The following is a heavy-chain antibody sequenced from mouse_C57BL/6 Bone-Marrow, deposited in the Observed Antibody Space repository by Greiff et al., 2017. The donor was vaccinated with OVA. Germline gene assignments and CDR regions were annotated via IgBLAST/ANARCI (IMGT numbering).Heavy chain of an antibody. CDR2: INPRSGNT. CDR3: ARRAVVTTYFDV. D-gene: IGHD2-2*01. Sequence: QVQLQQSGAELARPGASVKLSCKASGYTFTSYGISWVKQRTGQGLEWIGEINPRSGNTYYNEKFKGKATLTADKSSSTAYMELRSLTSEDSAVYFCARRAVVTTYFDVWGTGTSVTVSS. J-gene: IGHJ1*03. CDR1: GYTFTSYG. V-gene: IGHV1-81*01.